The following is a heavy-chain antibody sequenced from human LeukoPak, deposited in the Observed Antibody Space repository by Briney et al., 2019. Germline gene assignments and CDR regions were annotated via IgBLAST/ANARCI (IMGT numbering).Heavy chain of an antibody. CDR1: GGSISTYY. CDR3: ARGTLYSGWSYYFDY. Sequence: SETLSLTCTVSGGSISTYYWTWIRQPPGKGLEWIGYIYYTGSTNYNPSLKSRVTISVDTSKIQFSLKLSSVTAADTAVYYCARGTLYSGWSYYFDYWGQGSQVTVSS. V-gene: IGHV4-59*01. CDR2: IYYTGST. D-gene: IGHD6-19*01. J-gene: IGHJ4*02.